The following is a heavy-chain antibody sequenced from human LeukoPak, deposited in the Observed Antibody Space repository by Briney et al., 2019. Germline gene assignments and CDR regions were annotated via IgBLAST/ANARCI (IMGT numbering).Heavy chain of an antibody. J-gene: IGHJ4*02. Sequence: SETLSLTCTVSGGSISSYYWSWIWQPPGKGLEWIGYIYYSGSTNYNPSLKSRVTISVDTSKNQFSLKPSSVTAADTAVYYCARLVETFFDYWGQGTLVTVSS. CDR3: ARLVETFFDY. CDR1: GGSISSYY. CDR2: IYYSGST. V-gene: IGHV4-59*08. D-gene: IGHD3-3*01.